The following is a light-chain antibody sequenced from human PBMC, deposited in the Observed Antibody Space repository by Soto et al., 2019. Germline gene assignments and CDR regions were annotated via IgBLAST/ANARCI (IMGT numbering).Light chain of an antibody. Sequence: DIQMTQSPSTLSASVGDRVTITCRASQSISGWLAWYQQRPGKAPKLLIYDASNLESGVPSRFSGSGSGTEFTLTISSLQADDVAAYCSEKENSYSVTFGGGTKVEIK. CDR2: DAS. J-gene: IGKJ4*02. CDR3: EKENSYSVT. V-gene: IGKV1-5*01. CDR1: QSISGW.